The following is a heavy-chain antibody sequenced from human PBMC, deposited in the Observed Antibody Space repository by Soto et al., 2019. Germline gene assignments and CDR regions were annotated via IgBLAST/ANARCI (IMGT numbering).Heavy chain of an antibody. V-gene: IGHV6-1*01. J-gene: IGHJ6*02. CDR2: TFYRSKWYY. Sequence: SQTLSLTCAISGDSVSCSSTAWSWIRQSPSRGLEWLGRTFYRSKWYYDYALSVKGRITINPDTSKNQFSLQLNSVTPEDTAVYYCAKEGGNHYYYYAMDVWGQGTTVTVSS. CDR1: GDSVSCSSTA. CDR3: AKEGGNHYYYYAMDV. D-gene: IGHD1-26*01.